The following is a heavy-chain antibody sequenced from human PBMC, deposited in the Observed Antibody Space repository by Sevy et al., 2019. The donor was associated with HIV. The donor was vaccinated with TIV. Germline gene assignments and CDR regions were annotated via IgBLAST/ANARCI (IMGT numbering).Heavy chain of an antibody. Sequence: GGSLRLSCVGSGFTFEDYALHLVRQAPGKGLEWVSGISWNSGSLDYADSVRGRFTIFRDNAKRTLYLQMDSLRSEDTALYHCVKTPMTEAAPFFDFWGQGTAVTVSS. D-gene: IGHD6-19*01. J-gene: IGHJ4*02. CDR3: VKTPMTEAAPFFDF. V-gene: IGHV3-9*01. CDR1: GFTFEDYA. CDR2: ISWNSGSL.